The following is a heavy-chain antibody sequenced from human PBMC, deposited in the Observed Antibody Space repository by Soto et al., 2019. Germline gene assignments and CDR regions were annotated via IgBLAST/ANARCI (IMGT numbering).Heavy chain of an antibody. Sequence: ASVKVSCKASGYTFSRYSISWVRQAPGQGLEWMGWISGYNGDTKYAQKVQGRVTMTIDTSTYTAYMELRSLTSDDTAIYYCAKNGQPPYYYYGMDVWGQGTTVTVSS. CDR2: ISGYNGDT. D-gene: IGHD2-8*01. CDR1: GYTFSRYS. V-gene: IGHV1-18*01. CDR3: AKNGQPPYYYYGMDV. J-gene: IGHJ6*02.